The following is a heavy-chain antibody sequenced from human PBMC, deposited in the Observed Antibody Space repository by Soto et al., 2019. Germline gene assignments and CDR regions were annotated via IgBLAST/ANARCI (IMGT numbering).Heavy chain of an antibody. J-gene: IGHJ6*02. D-gene: IGHD6-13*01. CDR1: GGSFSSGSYY. CDR2: IYYSGST. Sequence: PAETLSLTCTVSGGSFSSGSYYWSWIRQPPGKGLEWIGYIYYSGSTNYNPSLKSRITISVDTSKNQFSLKLTSVTAADTAVYYGARATRIAAAGFYGMDVWGQGTTVTVSS. CDR3: ARATRIAAAGFYGMDV. V-gene: IGHV4-61*01.